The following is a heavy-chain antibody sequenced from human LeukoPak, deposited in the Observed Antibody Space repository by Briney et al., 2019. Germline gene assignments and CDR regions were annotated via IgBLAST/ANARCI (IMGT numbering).Heavy chain of an antibody. Sequence: GGPLRLSCAASGFTFSSYGMHWVRQAPGKGLEWVSFIRYDGSNEYYADSVRGRFTISRDNSKNTLYLQMNSLRAEDTAVYYCAKGGYYYDSSGSSGYWGQGTLVTVSS. J-gene: IGHJ4*02. D-gene: IGHD3-22*01. CDR3: AKGGYYYDSSGSSGY. V-gene: IGHV3-30*02. CDR2: IRYDGSNE. CDR1: GFTFSSYG.